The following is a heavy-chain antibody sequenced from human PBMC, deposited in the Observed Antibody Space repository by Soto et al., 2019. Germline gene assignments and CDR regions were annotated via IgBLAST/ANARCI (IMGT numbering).Heavy chain of an antibody. J-gene: IGHJ2*01. CDR1: GGTFSNYA. CDR3: AQPLGSAVSGPGRFDL. Sequence: QVQLVQSGAEVKKPGSSVKVSCKASGGTFSNYAISWVRQAPGQGPEWMGGIIPIFGTANYAQKFQVRVTIPADEAPTTAYMELSSLRSEDAAVYYCAQPLGSAVSGPGRFDLWGRGTPVTVSS. V-gene: IGHV1-69*12. CDR2: IIPIFGTA. D-gene: IGHD6-19*01.